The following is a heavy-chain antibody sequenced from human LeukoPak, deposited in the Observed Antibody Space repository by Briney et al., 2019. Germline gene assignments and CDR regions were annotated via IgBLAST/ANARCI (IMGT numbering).Heavy chain of an antibody. Sequence: ASVMVSCKASGYTFTSYYMHWVRQAPGQGLEWMGIINPSGGSTSYAQKFQGRVTMTRDTSTSTAYMELSSLTSEDTAVYYCARGIWSARTVDYYLDYWGQGTLVTVSS. CDR1: GYTFTSYY. CDR3: ARGIWSARTVDYYLDY. CDR2: INPSGGST. J-gene: IGHJ4*02. D-gene: IGHD2-21*01. V-gene: IGHV1-46*01.